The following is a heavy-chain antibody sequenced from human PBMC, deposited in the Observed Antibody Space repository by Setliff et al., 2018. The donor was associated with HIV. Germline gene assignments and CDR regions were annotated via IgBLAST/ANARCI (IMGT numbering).Heavy chain of an antibody. Sequence: ASVKVSCKASGYTFNNYAMNWVRQAPGQGLELMGWINTNTGNPTYAQGFTGRFVFSLDTSVSTAYLQLSSLKAEDTAVYFCARDLKRPNSNFWGGYPIPFDSWGQGTLVTVSS. V-gene: IGHV7-4-1*02. CDR1: GYTFNNYA. D-gene: IGHD3-3*01. CDR2: INTNTGNP. CDR3: ARDLKRPNSNFWGGYPIPFDS. J-gene: IGHJ4*02.